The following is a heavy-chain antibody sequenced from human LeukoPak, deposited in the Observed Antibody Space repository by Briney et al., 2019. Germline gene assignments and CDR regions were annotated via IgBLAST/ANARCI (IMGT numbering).Heavy chain of an antibody. Sequence: KPSQTLSLTCVISGDIVSSNIASWHWIRQSPSRGLEWLGRTYYRSRLYIDYASSVRGRITINPDTSKNQFSLQLNSVTPEDTAVYFCARGRHGDYVSLFEYWGQGTLVTVSS. CDR3: ARGRHGDYVSLFEY. J-gene: IGHJ4*02. D-gene: IGHD3-16*01. CDR2: TYYRSRLYI. V-gene: IGHV6-1*01. CDR1: GDIVSSNIAS.